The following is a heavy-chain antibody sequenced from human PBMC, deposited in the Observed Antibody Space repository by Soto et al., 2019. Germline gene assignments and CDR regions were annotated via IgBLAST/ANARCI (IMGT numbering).Heavy chain of an antibody. V-gene: IGHV3-30*18. J-gene: IGHJ4*02. CDR1: GFTFSSYG. Sequence: SLRLSCAASGFTFSSYGMHWVRQAPGKGLEWVAVISYDGSNKYYADSVKGRFTISRDNSKNTLYLQMNSLRAEDTAVYYCAKDLTIAAAGTLRSDYWGQGTLVTVSS. CDR3: AKDLTIAAAGTLRSDY. CDR2: ISYDGSNK. D-gene: IGHD6-13*01.